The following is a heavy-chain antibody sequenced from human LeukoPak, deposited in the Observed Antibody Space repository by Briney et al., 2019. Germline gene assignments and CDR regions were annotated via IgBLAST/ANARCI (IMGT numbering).Heavy chain of an antibody. Sequence: SQTLSLTCAISGDSVSSNSAAWNWIRQSPSRGLEWLGGTYYRSKWYNEYAVSVTSRITINPDTSKNQFSLHLNSVTPEDTAVYYCARDYYCSSFSCSFDYWGQGTLVTVSS. J-gene: IGHJ4*02. CDR3: ARDYYCSSFSCSFDY. CDR1: GDSVSSNSAA. CDR2: TYYRSKWYN. V-gene: IGHV6-1*01. D-gene: IGHD2-2*01.